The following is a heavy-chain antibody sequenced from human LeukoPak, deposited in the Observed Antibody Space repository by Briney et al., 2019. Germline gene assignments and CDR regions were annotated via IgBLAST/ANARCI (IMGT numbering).Heavy chain of an antibody. Sequence: TSETLSLTCTVSGYSIPSGYYWSWIRQPAGKGLEWIGRIYTSGSTNYNPSLKSRVTMSVDTSKNQFSLKLSSVTAADTAVYYCASDYYGSGSAIFDYWGQGTLVTVSS. CDR3: ASDYYGSGSAIFDY. J-gene: IGHJ4*02. CDR2: IYTSGST. CDR1: GYSIPSGYY. D-gene: IGHD3-10*01. V-gene: IGHV4-4*07.